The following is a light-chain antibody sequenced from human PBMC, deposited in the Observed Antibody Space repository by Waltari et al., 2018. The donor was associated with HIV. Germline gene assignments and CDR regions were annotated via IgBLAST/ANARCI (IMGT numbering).Light chain of an antibody. CDR1: SSNIGARSD. CDR3: ASWVDRLNGWV. CDR2: GDN. V-gene: IGLV1-40*01. J-gene: IGLJ3*02. Sequence: QSVLTQPPAVSGAPGQRVTISCTGSSSNIGARSDVAWYQQLPGNAPKLLIYGDNNRPSGVPDRFSGSKSGTSASLAITGLQAEDEADYYCASWVDRLNGWVFGGGTKLTVL.